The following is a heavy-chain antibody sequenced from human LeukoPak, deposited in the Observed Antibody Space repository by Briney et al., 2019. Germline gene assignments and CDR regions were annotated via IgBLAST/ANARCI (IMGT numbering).Heavy chain of an antibody. J-gene: IGHJ6*02. CDR2: ISYDGSNK. CDR3: AGGSGYGFWVRDYYGMDV. D-gene: IGHD5-12*01. CDR1: GFTFSSYG. V-gene: IGHV3-30*03. Sequence: GGSLRLSCAASGFTFSSYGMHWVRQAPGKGLEWVAVISYDGSNKYYADSVKGRFTISRDNSKNTLYLQMNSLRAEDTAVYYCAGGSGYGFWVRDYYGMDVWGQGTTVTVSS.